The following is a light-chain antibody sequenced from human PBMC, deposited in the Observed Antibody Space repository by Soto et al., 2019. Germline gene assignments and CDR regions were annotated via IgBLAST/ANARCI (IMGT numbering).Light chain of an antibody. J-gene: IGKJ3*01. V-gene: IGKV1-39*01. Sequence: DIQMTQSPSSLSASVGDRVTITCRASQSISSNLNWYQQKPGKAPKLLIYSASNLHSGVPSRFSGSGSGTDFILTISSLQPEDFATYYCQESYNSLTFGPGTNVEI. CDR2: SAS. CDR3: QESYNSLT. CDR1: QSISSN.